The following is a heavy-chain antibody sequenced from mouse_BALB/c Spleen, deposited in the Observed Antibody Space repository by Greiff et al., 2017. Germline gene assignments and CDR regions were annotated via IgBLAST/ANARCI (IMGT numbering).Heavy chain of an antibody. V-gene: IGHV3-2*02. CDR1: GYSITSDYA. Sequence: EVQLQESGPGLVKPSQSLSLTCTVTGYSITSDYAWNWIRQFPGNKLEWMGYISYSGSTSYNPSLKSRISITRDTSKNQFFLQLNSVTTEDTATYYCARGGYGSIDYWGQGTTLTVSS. CDR2: ISYSGST. D-gene: IGHD1-1*01. J-gene: IGHJ2*01. CDR3: ARGGYGSIDY.